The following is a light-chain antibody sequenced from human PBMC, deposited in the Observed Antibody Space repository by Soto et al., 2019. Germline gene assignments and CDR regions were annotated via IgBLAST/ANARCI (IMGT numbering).Light chain of an antibody. V-gene: IGKV1-33*01. CDR2: DAA. CDR3: QQSENGPLT. Sequence: DIQMTQSPSSLSASVGDRITITCQASQDINKYLNWYQQKLGKAPKLLIYDAANLQRGVPSRFSVSGSGTHFSLSISSLQPEDIATYYCQQSENGPLTFGGGTKVEIK. CDR1: QDINKY. J-gene: IGKJ4*01.